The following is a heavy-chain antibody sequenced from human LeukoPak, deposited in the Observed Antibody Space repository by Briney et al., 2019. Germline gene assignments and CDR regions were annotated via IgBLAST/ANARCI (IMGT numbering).Heavy chain of an antibody. D-gene: IGHD4-23*01. CDR1: GGSFSGYY. V-gene: IGHV4-34*01. J-gene: IGHJ6*02. Sequence: SETLSLTCAVYGGSFSGYYWSWIRQPPGKGLEWIGEINHGGSTNYNPSLKSRVTISIDTSKNQFSLKLSSVTAADTAVYYCAVTTVVSPVEDVWGQGTTVTVSS. CDR3: AVTTVVSPVEDV. CDR2: INHGGST.